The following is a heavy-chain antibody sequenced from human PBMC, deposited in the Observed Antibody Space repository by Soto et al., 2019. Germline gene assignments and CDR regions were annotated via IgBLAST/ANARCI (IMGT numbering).Heavy chain of an antibody. J-gene: IGHJ3*01. D-gene: IGHD3-10*01. CDR3: ARERSLRFGEFPPNTVDV. CDR1: GFTVTNYA. V-gene: IGHV3-23*01. CDR2: LSVSGGAT. Sequence: EVQLWESGGGLVQPGGSLRLSCAASGFTVTNYAMHWVRQAPGKGLEWVAGLSVSGGATYYADSVKGRFTVSRDDSKNTGYLPINSLIAEDTAVYYCARERSLRFGEFPPNTVDVWGQGTMVTVSS.